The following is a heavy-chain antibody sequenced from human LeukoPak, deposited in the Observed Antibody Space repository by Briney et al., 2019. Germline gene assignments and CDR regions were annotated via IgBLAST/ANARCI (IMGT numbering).Heavy chain of an antibody. CDR2: IYSGGST. V-gene: IGHV3-53*01. D-gene: IGHD1-26*01. CDR1: GFTVSSNY. Sequence: GGSLRLSCAASGFTVSSNYTSWVRQAPGKGLEWVSVIYSGGSTYYADSVKGRFTISRDNSKNTLYLQMNSLRVEDTAVYYCARTTRGFLVAADWGQGTMVTVSS. J-gene: IGHJ3*01. CDR3: ARTTRGFLVAAD.